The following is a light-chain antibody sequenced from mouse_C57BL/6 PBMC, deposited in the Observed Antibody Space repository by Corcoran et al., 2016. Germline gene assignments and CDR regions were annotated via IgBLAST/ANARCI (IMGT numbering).Light chain of an antibody. Sequence: DIVMTQTPLSLSVSPGEPASLSCKASESLLHSDGTTYLNWIVHKPGQAPRGMIYKIFNRYSGISERFIGSVSGTDFTLNITRVEPEDAGVDYCWQGKKFLWKFGAGTKLEIK. CDR3: WQGKKFLWK. CDR2: KIF. V-gene: IGKV1-135*01. J-gene: IGKJ1*01. CDR1: ESLLHSDGTTY.